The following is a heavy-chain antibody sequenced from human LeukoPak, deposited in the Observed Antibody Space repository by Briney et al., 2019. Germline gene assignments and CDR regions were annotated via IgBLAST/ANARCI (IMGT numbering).Heavy chain of an antibody. CDR2: INPSGGGT. D-gene: IGHD6-13*01. Sequence: GGSLRLSCAASGFTFSSYVMSWVRQAPGKGLEWVSAINPSGGGTYYADSVKGRFTISRDNSKNTLHLQMNSLRAEDTAVYYCAKEGSSWYYFDYWGQGTLVTVSS. V-gene: IGHV3-23*01. CDR1: GFTFSSYV. CDR3: AKEGSSWYYFDY. J-gene: IGHJ4*02.